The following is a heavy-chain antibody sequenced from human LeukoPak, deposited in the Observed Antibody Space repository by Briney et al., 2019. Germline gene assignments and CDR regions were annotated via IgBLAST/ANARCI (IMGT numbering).Heavy chain of an antibody. V-gene: IGHV3-66*02. D-gene: IGHD6-13*01. CDR2: IYSGGST. CDR3: AREAVAGSIDY. J-gene: IGHJ4*02. CDR1: GFTVSSNY. Sequence: GGSLRLSCAASGFTVSSNYMSWVRQAPGKGLEWVSVIYSGGSTYYADSVKGRFTSSRDNSKNTLYLQMNSLRAEDTAVYSCAREAVAGSIDYWGQGTLVTVSS.